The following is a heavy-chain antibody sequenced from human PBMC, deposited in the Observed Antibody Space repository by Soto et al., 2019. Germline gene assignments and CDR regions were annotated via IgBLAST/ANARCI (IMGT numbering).Heavy chain of an antibody. Sequence: QVQLVQSGAEVKKPGSSVKVSCKASGGTFSSYAISWVRQAPGQGLEWMGGIIPIFGTANYAQKFQGRVRITADESTSTAYMELGSLRSEDTAVYYCAREIVGANEPEWLDPWGQGTLVTVSS. CDR3: AREIVGANEPEWLDP. D-gene: IGHD1-26*01. CDR1: GGTFSSYA. CDR2: IIPIFGTA. V-gene: IGHV1-69*12. J-gene: IGHJ5*02.